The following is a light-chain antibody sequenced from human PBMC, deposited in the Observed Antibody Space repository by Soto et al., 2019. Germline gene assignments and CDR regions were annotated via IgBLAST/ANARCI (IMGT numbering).Light chain of an antibody. CDR1: NSDIGGYNY. CDR3: CSYAGTYNFWV. J-gene: IGLJ3*02. Sequence: QSALTQPRSVSGSPGQSVTISCTGTNSDIGGYNYVSWYQQHPGKAPKVMIYDVSRRPSGVPHRFSGSKSGNTASLTISGLQAEDEADYYCCSYAGTYNFWVFGGGTKLTVL. V-gene: IGLV2-11*01. CDR2: DVS.